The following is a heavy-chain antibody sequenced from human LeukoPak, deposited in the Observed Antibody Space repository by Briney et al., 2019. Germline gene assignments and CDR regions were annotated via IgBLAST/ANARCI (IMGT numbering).Heavy chain of an antibody. CDR1: GGSFSGYY. D-gene: IGHD1-26*01. Sequence: PSETLSLTCAVYGGSFSGYYWSWIRQPPGKGLEWIGEINHSGSTNYNPSLKSRVTISVDTSKNQFSLKLSSVTAADTAVYYCARVHAGARYYGMDVWGQGTTVTVSS. CDR3: ARVHAGARYYGMDV. V-gene: IGHV4-34*01. J-gene: IGHJ6*02. CDR2: INHSGST.